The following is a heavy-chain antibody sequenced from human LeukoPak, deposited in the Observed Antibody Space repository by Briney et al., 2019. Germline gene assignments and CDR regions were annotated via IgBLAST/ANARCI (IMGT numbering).Heavy chain of an antibody. J-gene: IGHJ4*02. CDR1: VFTFSSYG. CDR2: ISGSGGST. Sequence: GGSLRLSRAASVFTFSSYGMSWVRQAPGKGLEWVSAISGSGGSTYYADSVKGRFTISRDNSKNTLYLQMNSLRAEDTAVYYCASQNSPRDYWGQGTLDTVSS. D-gene: IGHD4-23*01. CDR3: ASQNSPRDY. V-gene: IGHV3-23*01.